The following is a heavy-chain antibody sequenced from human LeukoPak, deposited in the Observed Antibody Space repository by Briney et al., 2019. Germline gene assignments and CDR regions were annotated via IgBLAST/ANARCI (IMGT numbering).Heavy chain of an antibody. D-gene: IGHD2-2*01. CDR2: INSDGSST. V-gene: IGHV3-74*01. J-gene: IGHJ5*02. Sequence: QPGGSLRLSCAASGFTFSSYWMHWVRHAPGKGLVWVSRINSDGSSTSYADSVKGRFTISRDNAKNTLYLQMNSPRAEDTAVYYCARHVQYCSSTSCSGWFDPWGQGTLVTVSS. CDR3: ARHVQYCSSTSCSGWFDP. CDR1: GFTFSSYW.